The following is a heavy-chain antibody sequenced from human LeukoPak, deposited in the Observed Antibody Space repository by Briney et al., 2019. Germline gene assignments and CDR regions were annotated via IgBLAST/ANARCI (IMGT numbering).Heavy chain of an antibody. CDR3: ARVGRDFIVGATDLFDY. Sequence: GGSLRLSCAASGFTFSSYWMHWVRQAPGKGLVWVSRINSDGSSTSYADSVKGRFTISRDNAKNTLYLQMNSLRAEDTAVYYCARVGRDFIVGATDLFDYWGQGTLVTVSS. CDR1: GFTFSSYW. CDR2: INSDGSST. V-gene: IGHV3-74*01. J-gene: IGHJ4*02. D-gene: IGHD1-26*01.